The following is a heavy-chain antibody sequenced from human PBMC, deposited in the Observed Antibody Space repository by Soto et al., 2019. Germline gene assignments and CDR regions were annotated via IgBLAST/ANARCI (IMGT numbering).Heavy chain of an antibody. CDR2: IYYSGST. CDR1: GGSISSGGYY. J-gene: IGHJ6*02. V-gene: IGHV4-31*03. D-gene: IGHD2-15*01. Sequence: SETLSLTCTVSGGSISSGGYYWSWIRQHPGKGLEWIGYIYYSGSTYYNPSLKSRVTISVDTSKNQFSLKLSSVTAADTAVYYCASYRGYCSGGSCYPPGISYYGMDVWGQGTTVTVSS. CDR3: ASYRGYCSGGSCYPPGISYYGMDV.